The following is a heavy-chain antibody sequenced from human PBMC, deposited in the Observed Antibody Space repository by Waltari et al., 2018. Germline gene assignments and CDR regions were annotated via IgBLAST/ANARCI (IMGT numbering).Heavy chain of an antibody. CDR2: IHHTGST. Sequence: QVQLQESGPGLVKPSETLSLTCAVSGYSISSGYYWGWIRQPPGKGLEWFGGIHHTGSTYYNPSLKSRITISVDTSKNQFSLRLISVTAADTAVYYCARQKADSSGYVDYWGQGTLVTVSS. CDR3: ARQKADSSGYVDY. V-gene: IGHV4-38-2*01. CDR1: GYSISSGYY. J-gene: IGHJ4*02. D-gene: IGHD3-22*01.